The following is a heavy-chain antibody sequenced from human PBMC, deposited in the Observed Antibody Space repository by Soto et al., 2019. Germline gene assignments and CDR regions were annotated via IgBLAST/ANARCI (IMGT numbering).Heavy chain of an antibody. CDR3: TTSYGDYGNYYYGIDV. D-gene: IGHD4-17*01. CDR2: IKSKTDGGTT. Sequence: GGSLRLSCAASGFTFSNAWMNWVRQAPGKGLEWVGRIKSKTDGGTTDYAAPVKGRFTISRDDSKNTLYLQMNSLKTEDKAVYYCTTSYGDYGNYYYGIDVWGQGTTVTVSS. CDR1: GFTFSNAW. J-gene: IGHJ6*02. V-gene: IGHV3-15*07.